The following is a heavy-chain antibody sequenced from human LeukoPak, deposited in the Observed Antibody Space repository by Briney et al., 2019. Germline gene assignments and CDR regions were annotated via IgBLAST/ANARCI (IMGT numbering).Heavy chain of an antibody. CDR3: ARDQGGSGSFPFDY. J-gene: IGHJ4*02. CDR2: ISSSSSYI. D-gene: IGHD3-10*01. CDR1: GFTFSIYA. Sequence: GGSLRLSCAASGFTFSIYAMNWVRQAPGKGLEWVSSISSSSSYIYYADSVKGRFTISRDNAKNSLYLQMNSLRAEDTAVYYCARDQGGSGSFPFDYWGQGTLVTVSS. V-gene: IGHV3-21*01.